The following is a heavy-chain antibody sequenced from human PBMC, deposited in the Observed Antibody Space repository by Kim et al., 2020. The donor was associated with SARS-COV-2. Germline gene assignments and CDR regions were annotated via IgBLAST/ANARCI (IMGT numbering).Heavy chain of an antibody. CDR3: ARLTLGYCSSTSCHGSWFDP. J-gene: IGHJ5*02. D-gene: IGHD2-2*01. Sequence: SETLSLTCTVSGGSISSGDYYWSWIRQPPGKGLEWIGYIYYSGSTYYNPSLKSRVTISVDTSKNQFSLKLSSVTAADTAVYYCARLTLGYCSSTSCHGSWFDPWGQGTLVTVSS. V-gene: IGHV4-30-4*01. CDR2: IYYSGST. CDR1: GGSISSGDYY.